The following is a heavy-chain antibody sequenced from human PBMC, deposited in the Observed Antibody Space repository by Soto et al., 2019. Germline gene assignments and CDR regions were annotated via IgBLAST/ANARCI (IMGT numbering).Heavy chain of an antibody. CDR2: IYHSGST. J-gene: IGHJ3*02. CDR3: ARGSPDYYDT. V-gene: IGHV4-4*02. Sequence: QVQLQESGPGLVKPSGTLSLTCAVSGGPTSSSNWWSWVRQPPGKGLEWIGEIYHSGSTNYNPSLKRRVTISVDESKTESSLKLTSVTAADTAVYYCARGSPDYYDTWGQGTMVTVSS. CDR1: GGPTSSSNW. D-gene: IGHD3-10*01.